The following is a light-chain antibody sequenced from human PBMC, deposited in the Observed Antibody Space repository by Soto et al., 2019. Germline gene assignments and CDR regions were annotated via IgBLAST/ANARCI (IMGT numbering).Light chain of an antibody. CDR2: DAS. J-gene: IGKJ4*01. Sequence: DIQMTQSPSTLSASVGDRVTITCRASQSISSGLAWYQQKPGKAPKLLIYDASSLESGVPSRFSGSGSGTEFTLTISSLQHDDFATYYCQQYNSYSPLTFGGGTKVEIK. CDR3: QQYNSYSPLT. V-gene: IGKV1-5*01. CDR1: QSISSG.